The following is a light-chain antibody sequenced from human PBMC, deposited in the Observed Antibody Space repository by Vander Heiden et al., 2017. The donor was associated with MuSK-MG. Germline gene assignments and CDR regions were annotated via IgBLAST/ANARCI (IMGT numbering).Light chain of an antibody. CDR1: SGDVGPYHL. J-gene: IGLJ2*01. Sequence: QSALTQPASVSGSPGRSITISCTGTSGDVGPYHLVSWYQQPPANPPKLMIYEVIRRPAGVATRFSGSKSGNTASLTISGLQAEDEADYYCCSYASSSTVVFGGGTKLTVL. CDR3: CSYASSSTVV. CDR2: EVI. V-gene: IGLV2-23*02.